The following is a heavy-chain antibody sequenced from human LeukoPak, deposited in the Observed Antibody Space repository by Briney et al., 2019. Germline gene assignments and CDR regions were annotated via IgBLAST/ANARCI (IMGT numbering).Heavy chain of an antibody. CDR3: ARDPYYGHYYYYYMDV. V-gene: IGHV7-4-1*02. J-gene: IGHJ6*03. CDR2: INTNTGNP. D-gene: IGHD3-10*01. Sequence: GASVKVSCKASGYTFTGYAMNWVRQAPGQGLEWMGWINTNTGNPTYAQGFTGRFVFSLDTSVSTAYLQISSLKAEDTAVYYCARDPYYGHYYYYYMDVWGKGTTVTVSS. CDR1: GYTFTGYA.